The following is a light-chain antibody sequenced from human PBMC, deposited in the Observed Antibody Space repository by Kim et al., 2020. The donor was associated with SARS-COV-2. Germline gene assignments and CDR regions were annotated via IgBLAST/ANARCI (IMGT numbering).Light chain of an antibody. Sequence: GVTLARPSASPNIGEGYDVHWYQQLPGPAPKLLIYGNSNRPSGVPDRFSGSKSGTSASLAITGLQAEDEADYYCQSYDSSLSGYVFGTGTKVTVL. CDR1: SPNIGEGYD. J-gene: IGLJ1*01. CDR2: GNS. V-gene: IGLV1-40*01. CDR3: QSYDSSLSGYV.